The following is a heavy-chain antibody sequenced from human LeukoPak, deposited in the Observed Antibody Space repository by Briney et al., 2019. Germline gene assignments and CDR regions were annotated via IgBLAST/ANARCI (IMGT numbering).Heavy chain of an antibody. CDR1: GYTFTGNY. V-gene: IGHV1-2*06. D-gene: IGHD6-19*01. CDR3: AREGAMAGINAFDI. Sequence: RASVKVSCKASGYTFTGNYMHWVRQAPGQGLEWMGRINPKSGGTNYAQKFQGRVTMTRDTSISTAYMEISRLRSDDTAVYYCAREGAMAGINAFDIWGQGTMVTVSS. CDR2: INPKSGGT. J-gene: IGHJ3*02.